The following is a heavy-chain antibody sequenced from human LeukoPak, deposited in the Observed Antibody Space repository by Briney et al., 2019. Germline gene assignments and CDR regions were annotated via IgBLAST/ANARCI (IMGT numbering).Heavy chain of an antibody. D-gene: IGHD1-26*01. CDR1: GFTFGSYG. CDR2: ISYDGSNK. J-gene: IGHJ4*02. CDR3: AKAPTPRIVEAPPGY. Sequence: QSGGSLRLSCAASGFTFGSYGMHWVRQAPGKGLEWVAVISYDGSNKYYADSVKGRFTISRDNSKNTLYLQMNSLRAEDTAVYYCAKAPTPRIVEAPPGYWGQGTLVTVS. V-gene: IGHV3-30*18.